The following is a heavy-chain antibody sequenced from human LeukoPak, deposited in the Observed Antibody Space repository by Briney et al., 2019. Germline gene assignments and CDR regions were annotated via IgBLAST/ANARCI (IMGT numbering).Heavy chain of an antibody. CDR2: IYSGGST. J-gene: IGHJ4*02. CDR3: ARDSSDGSSWYYFDY. Sequence: GGSLRLSCAASGFTVSSNYMSWVRQAPGKGLEWVSVIYSGGSTFYADSVKGRFSISRDNSKNTLYLQMNSLRAEDTAVYYCARDSSDGSSWYYFDYWGQGTLVTVSS. V-gene: IGHV3-53*01. CDR1: GFTVSSNY. D-gene: IGHD6-13*01.